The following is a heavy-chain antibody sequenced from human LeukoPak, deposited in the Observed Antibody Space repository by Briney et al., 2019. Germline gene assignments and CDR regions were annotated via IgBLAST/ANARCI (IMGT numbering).Heavy chain of an antibody. V-gene: IGHV3-30*14. CDR2: ISYDGSNK. D-gene: IGHD3-22*01. CDR1: GFTFSSYA. CDR3: GGYSSLDH. Sequence: GGSLRLSCAASGFTFSSYAMHWVRQAPGKGLEWVAVISYDGSNKYYADSVKGRFTISRDNSKNTLYLQMDSLRVEDTAVYYCGGYSSLDHWGQGTLVTVSS. J-gene: IGHJ4*02.